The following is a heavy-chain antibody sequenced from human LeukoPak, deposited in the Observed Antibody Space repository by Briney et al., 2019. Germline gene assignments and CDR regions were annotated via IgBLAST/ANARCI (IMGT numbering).Heavy chain of an antibody. Sequence: ASVKVSCKASGYTFTGYYMHWVRQAPGQGLEWMGWINPNSGGTNYAQKFQGRVTMTRDTSISTAYMELSRLRSDDTAVYYCARDLGASWTIYYYYYMDVWGKGTTVTVSS. CDR1: GYTFTGYY. CDR2: INPNSGGT. D-gene: IGHD6-13*01. CDR3: ARDLGASWTIYYYYYMDV. J-gene: IGHJ6*03. V-gene: IGHV1-2*02.